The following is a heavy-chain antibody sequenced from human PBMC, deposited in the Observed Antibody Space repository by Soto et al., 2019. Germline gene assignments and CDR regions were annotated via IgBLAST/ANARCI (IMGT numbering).Heavy chain of an antibody. Sequence: ASVKVSSKASGYTFTSYYMHWVRQAPGQGLEWMGIINPSGGSTSYAQKFQGRVTMTRDTSTSTVYMELSSLRSEDTAVYYCASAYTVTTSCGDYWGQGTLVTVSS. D-gene: IGHD4-17*01. CDR2: INPSGGST. V-gene: IGHV1-46*01. CDR3: ASAYTVTTSCGDY. J-gene: IGHJ4*02. CDR1: GYTFTSYY.